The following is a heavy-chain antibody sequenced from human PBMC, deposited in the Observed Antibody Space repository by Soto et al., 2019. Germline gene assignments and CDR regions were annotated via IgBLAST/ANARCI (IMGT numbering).Heavy chain of an antibody. CDR2: INPSGGST. Sequence: ASVKVSCKASGYTFTSYYMHWVRQAPGQGLEWMGIINPSGGSTSYAQKFQGRVTMTRDTSTSTVYMELSSLRSEDTAVYYCARVRIAFAATAYFQHWGQGTLVTVSS. CDR1: GYTFTSYY. CDR3: ARVRIAFAATAYFQH. D-gene: IGHD2-15*01. J-gene: IGHJ1*01. V-gene: IGHV1-46*03.